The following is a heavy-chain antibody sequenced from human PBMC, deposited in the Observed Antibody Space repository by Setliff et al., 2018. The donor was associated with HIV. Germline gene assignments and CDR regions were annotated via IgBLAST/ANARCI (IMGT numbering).Heavy chain of an antibody. V-gene: IGHV1-69*05. D-gene: IGHD2-21*01. Sequence: SVKVSCKASGGTFSNYAISWVRQAPGQGLEWMGGIIPILDTAKYAQKFQGRVTITTDESTTTAYMDLSSLRSEDTAVYYCARDRLGHIDRPYFDYWGQGTLVTVSS. J-gene: IGHJ4*02. CDR2: IIPILDTA. CDR1: GGTFSNYA. CDR3: ARDRLGHIDRPYFDY.